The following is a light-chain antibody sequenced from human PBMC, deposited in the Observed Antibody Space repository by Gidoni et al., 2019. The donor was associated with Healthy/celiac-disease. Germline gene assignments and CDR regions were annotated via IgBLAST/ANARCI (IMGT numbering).Light chain of an antibody. CDR1: QSISSY. CDR2: AAS. Sequence: DIQIPQSPSSLSATVGDRVTITCRASQSISSYLNWYQQKPGKAPTLLIYAASSLQSGVPSRFSGSGSGTDFTLTISSLQPEDFATYYCQQSYSPIFTFGPGTKVDIK. CDR3: QQSYSPIFT. V-gene: IGKV1-39*01. J-gene: IGKJ3*01.